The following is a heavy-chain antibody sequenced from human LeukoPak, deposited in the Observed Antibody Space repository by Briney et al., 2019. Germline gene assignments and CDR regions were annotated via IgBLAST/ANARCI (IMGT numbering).Heavy chain of an antibody. CDR1: GFTFSSYE. D-gene: IGHD3/OR15-3a*01. CDR2: ISSSGSTI. J-gene: IGHJ6*04. Sequence: GGSLRLSCAASGFTFSSYEMKWVRQAAGKGLEWVSYISSSGSTIYYADSVKGRFTSSRDNAKNALYLQMNSLRAEDTAVYYCARDPSDWLFGYYYGMDVWGKGTTVTVSS. CDR3: ARDPSDWLFGYYYGMDV. V-gene: IGHV3-48*03.